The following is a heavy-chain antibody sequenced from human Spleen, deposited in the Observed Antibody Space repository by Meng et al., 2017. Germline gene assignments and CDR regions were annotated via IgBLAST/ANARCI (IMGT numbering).Heavy chain of an antibody. V-gene: IGHV3-33*08. Sequence: GESLKISCAASGFTFSNAWMSWVRQAPGKGLEWVAVIWYDGSNKYYADSVKGRFTISRDNSKNTLSLQMNSLRAEDTAVYYCARGRSSTSFNYYYGMDVWGQGTTVTVSS. CDR3: ARGRSSTSFNYYYGMDV. CDR2: IWYDGSNK. CDR1: GFTFSNAW. J-gene: IGHJ6*02. D-gene: IGHD2-2*01.